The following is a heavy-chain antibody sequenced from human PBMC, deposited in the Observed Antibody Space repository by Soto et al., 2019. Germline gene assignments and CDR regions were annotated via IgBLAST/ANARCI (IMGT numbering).Heavy chain of an antibody. CDR1: GGPISSGGYS. D-gene: IGHD3-16*01. V-gene: IGHV4-30-2*01. Sequence: PSETLSLTCAVSGGPISSGGYSWSWIRQTPGKGLEWIGYIYPTGKTYYIPSLENRVTISIDTSKNQFSLQLTSVTAADTAVYYCARAPPGPAPRWGVWGHGTTVTVSS. J-gene: IGHJ6*02. CDR2: IYPTGKT. CDR3: ARAPPGPAPRWGV.